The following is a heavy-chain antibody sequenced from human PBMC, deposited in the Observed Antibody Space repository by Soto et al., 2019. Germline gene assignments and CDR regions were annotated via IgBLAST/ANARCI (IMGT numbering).Heavy chain of an antibody. V-gene: IGHV3-7*01. CDR3: ARMYSSPPY. Sequence: PWGSLRLSCAASGFTFSRYWMTWVRQAPGKGLEWVANIKEDGSEKNYVDSVKGRFTISRDNAKNSLYLQMNSLRAEDTAAYYCARMYSSPPYWGQGTLVTVSS. CDR2: IKEDGSEK. CDR1: GFTFSRYW. D-gene: IGHD6-19*01. J-gene: IGHJ4*02.